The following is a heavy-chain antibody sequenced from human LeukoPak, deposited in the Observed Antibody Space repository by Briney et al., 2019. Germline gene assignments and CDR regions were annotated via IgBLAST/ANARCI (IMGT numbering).Heavy chain of an antibody. D-gene: IGHD6-13*01. J-gene: IGHJ5*02. Sequence: ASVKVSCKASGGTFSSYAISWVRQAPGQGLEWMGWISAYNGNTNYAQKLQGRVTMTTDTSTSTAYMELRSLRSEDTAVYYCARTQQLVLRSPLDPWGQGTLVTVSS. V-gene: IGHV1-18*01. CDR2: ISAYNGNT. CDR3: ARTQQLVLRSPLDP. CDR1: GGTFSSYA.